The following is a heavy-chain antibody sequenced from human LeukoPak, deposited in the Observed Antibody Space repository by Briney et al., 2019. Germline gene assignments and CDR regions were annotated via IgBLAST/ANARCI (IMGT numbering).Heavy chain of an antibody. Sequence: ASVKVSCKASGYTFTSYFMRWGRQAPGQGLEWMGSINHSGGSTSNAQEFQGRVTMPRDTSTSTVYMELNSLRSEGTAVYECARDSADYGACLYWGEGTLVTVSS. CDR2: INHSGGST. D-gene: IGHD4-17*01. CDR1: GYTFTSYF. J-gene: IGHJ4*02. V-gene: IGHV1-46*01. CDR3: ARDSADYGACLY.